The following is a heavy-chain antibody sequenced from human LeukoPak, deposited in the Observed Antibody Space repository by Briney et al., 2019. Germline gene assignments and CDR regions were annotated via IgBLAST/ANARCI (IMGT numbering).Heavy chain of an antibody. CDR1: GYSISGGYY. V-gene: IGHV4-38-2*01. CDR3: ARRGGDSSGYYWDY. Sequence: PSETLSLTCAVSGYSISGGYYWGWIRQPPGKGLEWIGSIYHSGSTYYNPSLMSRVTISVDTSKNQFSLKLSSVTAADTAVYYCARRGGDSSGYYWDYWGQGTLVTVSS. CDR2: IYHSGST. J-gene: IGHJ4*02. D-gene: IGHD3-22*01.